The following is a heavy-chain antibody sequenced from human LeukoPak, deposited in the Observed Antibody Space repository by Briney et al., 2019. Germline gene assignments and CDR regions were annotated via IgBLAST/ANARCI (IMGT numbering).Heavy chain of an antibody. CDR3: ARVRDGDYGYIGFDP. CDR2: IYYSGRT. CDR1: GGSFSSGGYY. D-gene: IGHD4-17*01. J-gene: IGHJ5*02. Sequence: SETLSLTCTVSGGSFSSGGYYWSWIRQHPGKGLEWIGYIYYSGRTYYNPSLKNRVTISVDTSKNQFSLKLSSVTAADTAVYHCARVRDGDYGYIGFDPWGQGTLVTVSS. V-gene: IGHV4-31*03.